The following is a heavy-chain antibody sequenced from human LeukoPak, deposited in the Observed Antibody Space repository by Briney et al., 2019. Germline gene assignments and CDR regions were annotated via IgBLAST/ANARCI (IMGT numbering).Heavy chain of an antibody. CDR1: GGSISSGIYW. Sequence: SETLSLTCTVSGGSISSGIYWWSWIRQPAGKGLEWIGRIYSSGSTNYNPSLKSRVTVSVDTSKNHFSLKLSSVTAADTAVYYCARDLGTAMGTDALSWLGYMDVWGKGTTVTISS. D-gene: IGHD5-18*01. V-gene: IGHV4-61*02. CDR3: ARDLGTAMGTDALSWLGYMDV. J-gene: IGHJ6*03. CDR2: IYSSGST.